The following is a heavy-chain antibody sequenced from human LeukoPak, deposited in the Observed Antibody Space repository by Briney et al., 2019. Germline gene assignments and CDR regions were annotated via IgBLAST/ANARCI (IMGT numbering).Heavy chain of an antibody. CDR1: GFTFSRYW. CDR2: IKTDGTYT. CDR3: VADLGDYADF. V-gene: IGHV3-74*01. J-gene: IGHJ4*02. Sequence: GGSLRLSCAASGFTFSRYWMHWVRHAPGEGLVWVPRIKTDGTYTSNADSVKGRFTISRDNAKSTLYLQMNSLKVEDTAVYYCVADLGDYADFWGQGTLVTVSS.